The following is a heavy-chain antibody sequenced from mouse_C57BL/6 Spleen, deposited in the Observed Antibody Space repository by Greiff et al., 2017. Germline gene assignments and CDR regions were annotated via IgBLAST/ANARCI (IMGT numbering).Heavy chain of an antibody. CDR3: ARDYYGSSYGWYFDV. Sequence: ESGPGLVKPSQSLSLTCSVSGYSITSGYYWNWIRQFPGNKLEWMGYISYDGSNNYNPSLKNRISITRDTSKSQFFLKLNSVPTEDTATFYCARDYYGSSYGWYFDVWGTGTTVTVSS. J-gene: IGHJ1*03. CDR2: ISYDGSN. D-gene: IGHD1-1*01. V-gene: IGHV3-6*01. CDR1: GYSITSGYY.